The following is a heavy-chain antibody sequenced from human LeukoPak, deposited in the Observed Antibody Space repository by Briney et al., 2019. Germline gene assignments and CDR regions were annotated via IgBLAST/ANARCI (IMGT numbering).Heavy chain of an antibody. CDR3: ARGVSRGVRNILCY. D-gene: IGHD2/OR15-2a*01. J-gene: IGHJ4*02. V-gene: IGHV1-8*01. Sequence: GASVKASCKASGYTFTSYDINWVRQATGQGLEWMGWMNPNSGNTGYAQKFQGRVTMTRNTSISTAYMELSSLRSEDTAVYYCARGVSRGVRNILCYWGQGTLVTVSS. CDR2: MNPNSGNT. CDR1: GYTFTSYD.